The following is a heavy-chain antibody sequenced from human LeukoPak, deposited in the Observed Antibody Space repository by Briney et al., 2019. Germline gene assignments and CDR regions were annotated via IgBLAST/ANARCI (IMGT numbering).Heavy chain of an antibody. D-gene: IGHD6-19*01. Sequence: SETLSLTCTVSGGSISSYYWSWIRQPPGKGLEWIGEINHSGSTNYNPSLKSRVTISVDTSKNQFSLKLSSVTAADTAVYYCARVVDKNDSSGWYYLDYWGQGTLVTVPS. CDR2: INHSGST. CDR3: ARVVDKNDSSGWYYLDY. J-gene: IGHJ4*02. CDR1: GGSISSYY. V-gene: IGHV4-34*01.